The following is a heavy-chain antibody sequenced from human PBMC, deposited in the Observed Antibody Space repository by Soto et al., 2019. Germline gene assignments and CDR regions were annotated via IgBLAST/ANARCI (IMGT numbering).Heavy chain of an antibody. CDR1: GYIFIDYY. Sequence: QVQLVQSGAEVKKPGASVKVSCKASGYIFIDYYIHWVRQAPGQGLEWMGIINPASGSTSYSQKFQGRVTMTRDTSTSTVYMELRSLRSEYTAVFFCARDSGQGSFMRDWFDPWGQGTLGTVSS. V-gene: IGHV1-46*01. D-gene: IGHD1-26*01. CDR3: ARDSGQGSFMRDWFDP. CDR2: INPASGST. J-gene: IGHJ5*02.